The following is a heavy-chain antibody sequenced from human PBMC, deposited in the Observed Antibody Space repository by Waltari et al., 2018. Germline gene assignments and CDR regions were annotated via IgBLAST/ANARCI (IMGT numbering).Heavy chain of an antibody. V-gene: IGHV4-59*01. CDR2: IYYSGST. J-gene: IGHJ4*02. CDR3: ARGAAAGRGDY. CDR1: GCSISSYY. D-gene: IGHD6-13*01. Sequence: QVQLQESGPGLVKPSETLSLTCTVSGCSISSYYWSWIRQPPGKGLEWIGYIYYSGSTNYNPSLKSRVTISVDTSKNQFSLKLSSVTAADTAVYYCARGAAAGRGDYWGQGTLVTVSS.